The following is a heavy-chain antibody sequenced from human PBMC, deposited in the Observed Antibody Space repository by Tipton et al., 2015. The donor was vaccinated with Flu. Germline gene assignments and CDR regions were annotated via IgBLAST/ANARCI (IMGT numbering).Heavy chain of an antibody. CDR1: GGSISSSSYY. CDR2: IYYSGST. D-gene: IGHD1-26*01. V-gene: IGHV4-39*07. CDR3: ARDGVVGATDY. J-gene: IGHJ4*02. Sequence: TLSLTCTVSGGSISSSSYYWGWIRQPPGKGLEWIGSIYYSGSTYYNPSLKSRVTISVDPSKNQFSLKLSSVTAADTAVYYCARDGVVGATDYWGQGTLVTVSS.